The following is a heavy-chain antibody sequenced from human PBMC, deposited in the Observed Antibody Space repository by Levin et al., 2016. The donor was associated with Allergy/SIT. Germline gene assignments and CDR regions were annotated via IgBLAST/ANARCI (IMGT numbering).Heavy chain of an antibody. D-gene: IGHD7-27*01. CDR1: GGSINSGGYY. CDR2: IYYSGST. CDR3: ARDGSLLGNFDS. Sequence: SETLSLTCTVAGGSINSGGYYWSWIRQLPGKGLEWIGYIYYSGSTYYNPSLKSRLVMSLDTSKNQFSLNLSIVTVADTAVYYCARDGSLLGNFDSWGPGTLVTVSS. V-gene: IGHV4-31*03. J-gene: IGHJ4*02.